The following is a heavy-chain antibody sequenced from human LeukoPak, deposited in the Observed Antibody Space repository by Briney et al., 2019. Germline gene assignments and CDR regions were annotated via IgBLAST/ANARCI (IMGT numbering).Heavy chain of an antibody. D-gene: IGHD3-10*01. CDR3: ARSHATRHYGSGSYPFDY. CDR1: GFTFSSYA. J-gene: IGHJ4*02. Sequence: GGSLRLSCAASGFTFSSYAMSWVRQAPGKGLEWVSAISGSGGSTYYADSVKGRFTISRDNSKNTLYLQMNSLRAEDTAVYHCARSHATRHYGSGSYPFDYWGQGTLVTVSS. CDR2: ISGSGGST. V-gene: IGHV3-23*01.